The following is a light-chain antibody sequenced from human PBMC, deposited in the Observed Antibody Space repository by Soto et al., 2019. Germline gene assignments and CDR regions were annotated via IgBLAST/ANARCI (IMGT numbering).Light chain of an antibody. J-gene: IGKJ1*01. CDR2: SAS. CDR3: QQYNNWPWT. Sequence: EIVMTQSAATVSVSPGGRATLSCRASQSISDTLAWYQQKPGQAPRLLIYSASRRATGFPGRFSGSGSGTDFTLTISSLQSEDLAVYYCQQYNNWPWTFGQGTKVDIK. V-gene: IGKV3-15*01. CDR1: QSISDT.